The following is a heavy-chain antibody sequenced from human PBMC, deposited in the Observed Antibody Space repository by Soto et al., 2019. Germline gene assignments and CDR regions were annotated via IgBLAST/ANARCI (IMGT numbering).Heavy chain of an antibody. Sequence: PGGSLRLSCTASGFTFGDYAMSWFRQAPGKGLEWVGFIRSKAYGGTTEYAASVKGRFTISRDDSKSIAYLQMNSLKTEDTAVYYCTRKWSRILTGYQIDYYYYGMDVWGQGTTVTVSS. CDR1: GFTFGDYA. D-gene: IGHD3-9*01. CDR2: IRSKAYGGTT. V-gene: IGHV3-49*03. J-gene: IGHJ6*02. CDR3: TRKWSRILTGYQIDYYYYGMDV.